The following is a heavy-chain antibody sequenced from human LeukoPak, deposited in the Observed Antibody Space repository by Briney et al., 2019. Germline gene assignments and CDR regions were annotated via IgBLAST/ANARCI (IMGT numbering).Heavy chain of an antibody. V-gene: IGHV1-2*06. D-gene: IGHD6-19*01. Sequence: GASVKVSCKASGYTFTGYYMHWVRQAPGQGLEWVGRINPTSCRTKYAHKFQGRGTMTRDTSISTAYMELSRRRSDDPAVYYCARSQWLVDAAIDYWGQGAPVTVSS. CDR3: ARSQWLVDAAIDY. CDR2: INPTSCRT. CDR1: GYTFTGYY. J-gene: IGHJ4*02.